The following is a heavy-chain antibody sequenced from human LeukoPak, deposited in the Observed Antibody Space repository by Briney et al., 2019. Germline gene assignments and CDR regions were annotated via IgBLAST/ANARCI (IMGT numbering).Heavy chain of an antibody. CDR3: ARDVCSSTSCYNTY. Sequence: PGGSLRLSCAASGFTFSSDSMTWVRQAPGKGPEWISYISASSNIIYYADSVKGRFTISRDNVKNSLYLQMNSLRDEDTAVYYCARDVCSSTSCYNTYWGQGTLVTVSS. J-gene: IGHJ4*02. V-gene: IGHV3-48*02. CDR1: GFTFSSDS. D-gene: IGHD2-2*02. CDR2: ISASSNII.